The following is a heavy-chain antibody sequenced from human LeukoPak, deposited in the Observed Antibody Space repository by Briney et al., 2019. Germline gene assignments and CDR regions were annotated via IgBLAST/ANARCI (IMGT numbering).Heavy chain of an antibody. V-gene: IGHV1-3*01. CDR2: INAGNGNT. Sequence: ASVKVSCKASGYTFTSYAMHWVRQAPGQRLEWMGWINAGNGNTKYSQKFQGRVTITRDTSASTAYMELSSLRSEDTTVYYCARVGAAAGPYYLDYWGQGTLVTVSS. D-gene: IGHD6-13*01. J-gene: IGHJ4*02. CDR3: ARVGAAAGPYYLDY. CDR1: GYTFTSYA.